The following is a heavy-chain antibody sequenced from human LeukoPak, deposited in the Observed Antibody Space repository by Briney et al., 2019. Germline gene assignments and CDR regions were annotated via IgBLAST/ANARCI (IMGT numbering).Heavy chain of an antibody. CDR3: ARAGSYYYWYYYYYMDV. J-gene: IGHJ6*03. Sequence: PSETLSLTCTVSGGSMTGYYWSWIRQPKGKGLEWIGYIYHSGSTNYKPSLKSRVTISVDTSKNQFSLKLNSVTAADTAVYYCARAGSYYYWYYYYYMDVWGKGTTVTVSS. CDR1: GGSMTGYY. V-gene: IGHV4-59*08. CDR2: IYHSGST. D-gene: IGHD1-26*01.